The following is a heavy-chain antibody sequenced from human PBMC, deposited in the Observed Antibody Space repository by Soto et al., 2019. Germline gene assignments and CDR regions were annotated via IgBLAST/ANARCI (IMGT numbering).Heavy chain of an antibody. CDR2: IDHSGST. CDR1: GESFSGYY. D-gene: IGHD1-1*01. J-gene: IGHJ6*02. V-gene: IGHV4-34*01. Sequence: QVQLQQWGAGLLKPSETLSLTCAVYGESFSGYYWSWIRQPPGKGLEWIGKIDHSGSTNYNPSLNSRVTISVDTSKNQFSLKLSSVIAADTAVYYCAREHGSYFYYYGMDVWSQGTTVTVSS. CDR3: AREHGSYFYYYGMDV.